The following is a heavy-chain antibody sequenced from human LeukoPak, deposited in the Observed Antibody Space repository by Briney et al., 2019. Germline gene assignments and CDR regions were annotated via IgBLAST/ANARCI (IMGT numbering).Heavy chain of an antibody. Sequence: GASVKVSCKASGGTFSSYAISWVRQAPGQGLEWMGGIIPIFGTANYAQKFQGRVTITADESTSTAYMELSSLRSEDTAVYYCARDRTHSGYVPSYFDYWGQGTLVTVSS. D-gene: IGHD5-12*01. J-gene: IGHJ4*02. CDR2: IIPIFGTA. V-gene: IGHV1-69*01. CDR1: GGTFSSYA. CDR3: ARDRTHSGYVPSYFDY.